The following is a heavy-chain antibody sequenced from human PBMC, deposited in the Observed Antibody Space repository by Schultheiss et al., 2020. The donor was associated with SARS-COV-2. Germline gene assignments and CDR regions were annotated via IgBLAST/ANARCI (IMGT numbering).Heavy chain of an antibody. D-gene: IGHD3-3*01. J-gene: IGHJ3*02. CDR1: GFTFSDHY. CDR2: ISSSSSYI. CDR3: ARGGGITIFGVVIMEMQLDAFDI. V-gene: IGHV3-11*06. Sequence: GGSLRLSCAASGFTFSDHYMSWIRQAPGKGLEWVSSISSSSSYIYYADSVKGRFTISRDNAKNSLYLQMNSLRAEDTAVYYCARGGGITIFGVVIMEMQLDAFDIWGQGTMVTVSS.